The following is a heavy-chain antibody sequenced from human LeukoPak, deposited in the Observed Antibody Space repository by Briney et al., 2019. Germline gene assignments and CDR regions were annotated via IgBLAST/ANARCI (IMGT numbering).Heavy chain of an antibody. CDR1: GFTFSSYG. CDR3: AKVSSGWDYFDY. Sequence: SGGSLRLSCAASGFTFSSYGMHWVRQAPGKGLEWVAVIWYDGSNKYYADSVKGRFTISRDNSKNTLYLQMNSLRAEDTAVYYCAKVSSGWDYFDYWGLGTLVTVSS. D-gene: IGHD6-19*01. CDR2: IWYDGSNK. J-gene: IGHJ4*02. V-gene: IGHV3-33*06.